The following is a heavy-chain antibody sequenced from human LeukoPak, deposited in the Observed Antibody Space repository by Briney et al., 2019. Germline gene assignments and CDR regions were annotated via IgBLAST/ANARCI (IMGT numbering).Heavy chain of an antibody. D-gene: IGHD3-10*01. Sequence: SETLSLTCTASGGSISSYYWSWIRQPAGKGPEWIGRIYTSGSTNYNPSLKSRVTMSVDTSKNQFSLKLSSVTAADTAVYYCARGDYYGSGTYYKKTVDYWGQGTLVTVSS. CDR3: ARGDYYGSGTYYKKTVDY. V-gene: IGHV4-4*07. J-gene: IGHJ4*02. CDR1: GGSISSYY. CDR2: IYTSGST.